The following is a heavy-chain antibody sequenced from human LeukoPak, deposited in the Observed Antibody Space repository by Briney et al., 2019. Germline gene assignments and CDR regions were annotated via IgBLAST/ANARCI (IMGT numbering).Heavy chain of an antibody. CDR1: GFTFSTYR. Sequence: PGGSLRLSCAASGFTFSTYRMNWVRQAPGKGLEWVSSISSSSGYLYYADSVRGRFTISRDNAKGSVLLQMNSLRADDTAVYYCARDERGMDYWGQGTLVTVSS. V-gene: IGHV3-21*01. D-gene: IGHD6-13*01. J-gene: IGHJ4*02. CDR3: ARDERGMDY. CDR2: ISSSSGYL.